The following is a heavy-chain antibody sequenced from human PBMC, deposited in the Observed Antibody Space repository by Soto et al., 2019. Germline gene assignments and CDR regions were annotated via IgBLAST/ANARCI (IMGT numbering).Heavy chain of an antibody. D-gene: IGHD3-16*01. CDR2: INPNSGDT. V-gene: IGHV1-2*02. J-gene: IGHJ4*02. CDR1: GYTLTGYS. CDR3: ARDQRSYGEPAFGS. Sequence: WASVKVSCKASGYTLTGYSIHWVRQAPGQRLEWMGWINPNSGDTKYAQKFQGRVTMTRDTAISTVYMELSSLIYDDTAVYYCARDQRSYGEPAFGSWGQGTLVTVSS.